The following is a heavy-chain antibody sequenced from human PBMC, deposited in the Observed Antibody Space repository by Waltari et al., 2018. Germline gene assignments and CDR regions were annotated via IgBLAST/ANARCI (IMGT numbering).Heavy chain of an antibody. J-gene: IGHJ6*03. D-gene: IGHD3-10*01. CDR2: ISSSSSTI. Sequence: EVQLVESGGGLVQPGGSLRLSCAASGFTFSSYSMNWVRQAPGKGLEWVSYISSSSSTIYYADAVKGRFTISRDNAKNSLYLKMNSLRAEDTAVYYCARCAGDYYYYYMDVWGKGTTVTVSS. CDR1: GFTFSSYS. CDR3: ARCAGDYYYYYMDV. V-gene: IGHV3-48*04.